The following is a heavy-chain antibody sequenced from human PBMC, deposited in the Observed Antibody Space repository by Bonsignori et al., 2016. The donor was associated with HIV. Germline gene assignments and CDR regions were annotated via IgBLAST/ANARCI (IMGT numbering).Heavy chain of an antibody. CDR2: IIPLLGTP. D-gene: IGHD3-16*01. CDR3: VGGVDV. V-gene: IGHV1-69*01. Sequence: WVRQAPGQGLEWMGGIIPLLGTPNYARKFQGRVTITADESTSTAYMELSSLRSEDTAVYYCVGGVDVWGKGTTVTVSS. J-gene: IGHJ6*04.